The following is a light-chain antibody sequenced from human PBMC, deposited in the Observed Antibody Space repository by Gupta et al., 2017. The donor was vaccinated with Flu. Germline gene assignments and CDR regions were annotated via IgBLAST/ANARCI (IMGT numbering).Light chain of an antibody. Sequence: SVTTSGSGTTIDVGGYNHVSWYQQHPGTAPKLLMYEVSERPSGVSDRFSGSKSGTTASLTVSGLQIEDEADYYCTSCASGENGVFGGGTKLTVL. V-gene: IGLV2-8*01. CDR3: TSCASGENGV. J-gene: IGLJ3*02. CDR2: EVS. CDR1: TIDVGGYNH.